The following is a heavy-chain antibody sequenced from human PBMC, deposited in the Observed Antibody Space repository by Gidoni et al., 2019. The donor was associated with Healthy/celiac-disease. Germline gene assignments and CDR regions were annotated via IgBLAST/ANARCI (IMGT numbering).Heavy chain of an antibody. Sequence: EVQLLESGGGLVQPGGSLRLACAASGFTLRSYAMSWVRQAPGKGLEWVSAISGSGGSTYYADSVKGRFTISRDNSKNTLYLQMNSLRAEDTAVYYCAKDRATMIVVRLASWGQGTLVTVSS. V-gene: IGHV3-23*01. CDR1: GFTLRSYA. D-gene: IGHD3-22*01. CDR3: AKDRATMIVVRLAS. CDR2: ISGSGGST. J-gene: IGHJ4*02.